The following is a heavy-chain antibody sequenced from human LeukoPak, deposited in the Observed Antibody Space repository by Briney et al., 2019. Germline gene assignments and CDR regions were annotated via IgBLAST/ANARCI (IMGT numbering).Heavy chain of an antibody. CDR3: ATSPAMARLDY. CDR2: IYSGGST. J-gene: IGHJ4*02. V-gene: IGHV3-53*01. D-gene: IGHD5-18*01. Sequence: PGGSLRLSCAASGFTVSSNYMSWVRQAPEKGLEWVSVIYSGGSTYYADSVKGRFTISRDNSKNTLYLQMNSLRAEDTALYYCATSPAMARLDYWGQGTLVTVSS. CDR1: GFTVSSNY.